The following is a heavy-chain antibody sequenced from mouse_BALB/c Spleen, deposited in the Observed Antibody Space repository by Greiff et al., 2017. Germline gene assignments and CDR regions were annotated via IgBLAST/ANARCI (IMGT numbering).Heavy chain of an antibody. D-gene: IGHD2-1*01. Sequence: QVQLKESGAELARPGASVKMSCKASGYTFTSNTMHWVKQRPGQGLEWIGYINPSSGYTNYNQKFKDKATLTADKSSSTAYMQLSSLTSEDSAVYYCARAVYGNYLDYWGQGTTLTVAS. CDR1: GYTFTSNT. CDR2: INPSSGYT. J-gene: IGHJ2*01. V-gene: IGHV1-4*01. CDR3: ARAVYGNYLDY.